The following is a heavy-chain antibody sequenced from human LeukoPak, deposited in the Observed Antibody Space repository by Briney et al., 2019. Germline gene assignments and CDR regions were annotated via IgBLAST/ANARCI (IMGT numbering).Heavy chain of an antibody. Sequence: SETLSLTCTVSGGSISSSSYYWGWIRQPPGKGLEWIGSIYYSGSTYYNPSLKSRVTISVDTSKNQFSLKLSSVTAADTAVYYCARHFGGEYYYYYGMDVWGQGTTVTVSS. CDR3: ARHFGGEYYYYYGMDV. CDR1: GGSISSSSYY. CDR2: IYYSGST. V-gene: IGHV4-39*01. D-gene: IGHD2-15*01. J-gene: IGHJ6*02.